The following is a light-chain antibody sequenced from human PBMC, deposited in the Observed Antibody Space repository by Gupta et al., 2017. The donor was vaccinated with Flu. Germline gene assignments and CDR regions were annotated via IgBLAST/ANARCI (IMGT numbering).Light chain of an antibody. Sequence: LFTQSPATLSSSPGERATLSCRASPGVSSYLAWYQQRPGQVPRLLIYDASTWSTGVPARFSGSGSGTEFTLTISSLEPEDVAVYFCQKRGNCLFTFGQGTQVEIK. V-gene: IGKV3-11*01. CDR1: PGVSSY. CDR3: QKRGNCLFT. CDR2: DAS. J-gene: IGKJ1*01.